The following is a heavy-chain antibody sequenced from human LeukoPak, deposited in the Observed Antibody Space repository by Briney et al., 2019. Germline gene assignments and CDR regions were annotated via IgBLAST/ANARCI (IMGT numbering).Heavy chain of an antibody. V-gene: IGHV4-39*07. CDR1: GGSISSSSYY. Sequence: SETLSLTCTVSGGSISSSSYYWGWIRQPPGKGLEWIGSIYYSGSTNYNPSLKSRVTISVDTSKNQSSLRLSPVTAADTAVYYCARWANHGMDVWGQGTTVIVSS. CDR3: ARWANHGMDV. CDR2: IYYSGST. J-gene: IGHJ6*02.